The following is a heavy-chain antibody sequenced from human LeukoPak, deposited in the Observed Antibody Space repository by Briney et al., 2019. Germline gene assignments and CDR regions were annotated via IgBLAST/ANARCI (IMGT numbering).Heavy chain of an antibody. CDR2: ISSSSSTI. CDR1: GFTFSSYS. V-gene: IGHV3-48*01. J-gene: IGHJ4*02. D-gene: IGHD6-13*01. Sequence: GGSLRLSCAASGFTFSSYSMNWVRQAPGKGLEWVSYISSSSSTIYYADSVKGRFTISRDNAKNSLYLQMNSLRAGDTAVYYCARVLAATDTGFDYWGQGTLVTVSS. CDR3: ARVLAATDTGFDY.